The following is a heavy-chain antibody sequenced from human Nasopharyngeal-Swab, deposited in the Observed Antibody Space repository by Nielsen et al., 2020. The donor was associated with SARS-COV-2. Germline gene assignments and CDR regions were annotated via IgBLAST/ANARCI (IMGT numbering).Heavy chain of an antibody. CDR1: GFTFSTYG. CDR2: IGSAGDT. J-gene: IGHJ6*02. CDR3: AREGPFKSLDV. Sequence: GESLKISCAASGFTFSTYGMHWVRQATGKGLEWVSAIGSAGDTYYPASVRGRFSTSRDDAKSSLSLHMNSLKAGDTAVYYCAREGPFKSLDVWGQGTTVTVSS. D-gene: IGHD3-10*01. V-gene: IGHV3-13*01.